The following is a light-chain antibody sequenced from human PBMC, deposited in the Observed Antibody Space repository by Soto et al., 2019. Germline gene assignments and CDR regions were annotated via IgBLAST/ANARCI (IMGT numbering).Light chain of an antibody. CDR2: GAS. CDR3: QQYGGSPPYT. CDR1: KSISSIS. J-gene: IGKJ2*01. Sequence: VLTQSPGTLSLSPGERATFSCWASKSISSISLAWYQHKPGQAPRLLIYGASSRATGIPHRFSGSGSGTDFTLTISRLEPEDCGVYYCQQYGGSPPYTVGQGTRLEIK. V-gene: IGKV3-20*01.